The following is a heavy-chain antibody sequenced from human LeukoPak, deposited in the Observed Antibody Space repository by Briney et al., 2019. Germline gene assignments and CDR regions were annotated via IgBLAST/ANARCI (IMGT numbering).Heavy chain of an antibody. CDR3: ARRCSGGSCYNY. CDR1: GGSFSGYY. V-gene: IGHV4-34*01. CDR2: INHSGST. D-gene: IGHD2-15*01. Sequence: SSETQSLTCAVYGGSFSGYYWSWIRQPPGKGLEWIGEINHSGSTNYNPSLKSRVTVSIDTSKNQFSLKLSSVTAADTAVYYCARRCSGGSCYNYWGQGTLVTVSS. J-gene: IGHJ4*02.